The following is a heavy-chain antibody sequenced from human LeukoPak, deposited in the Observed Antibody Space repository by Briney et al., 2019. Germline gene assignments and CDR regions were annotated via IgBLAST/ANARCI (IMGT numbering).Heavy chain of an antibody. J-gene: IGHJ4*02. V-gene: IGHV3-30-3*01. CDR2: ISYDGSNK. D-gene: IGHD3-9*01. CDR1: GFTFSSYA. Sequence: GRSLRLSCAASGFTFSSYAMHWVRQAPGKGLEWVAVISYDGSNKYYADSVKGRFTISRDNSKNTLYLQMNSLRAEDTAVYYCAKKMGFHYDILTGYYFDYWGQGTLVTVSS. CDR3: AKKMGFHYDILTGYYFDY.